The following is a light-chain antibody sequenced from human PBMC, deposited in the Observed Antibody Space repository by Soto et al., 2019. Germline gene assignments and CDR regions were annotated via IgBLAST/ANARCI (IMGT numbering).Light chain of an antibody. CDR2: DAS. Sequence: EIVLTQSPATLSLSPGERATLSCRTSQSVGSHLAWYQQKPGQAPSLLIYDASNRATGIPAKFSGSGSETDFSLTISSLEPEDSAVYYCQQRSNWPPYTFGQGTRMEIK. J-gene: IGKJ5*01. V-gene: IGKV3-11*01. CDR3: QQRSNWPPYT. CDR1: QSVGSH.